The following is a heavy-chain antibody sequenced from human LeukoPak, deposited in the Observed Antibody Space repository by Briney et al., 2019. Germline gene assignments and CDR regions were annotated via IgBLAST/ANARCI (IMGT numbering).Heavy chain of an antibody. Sequence: SETLSLTCAVYVGSFSGYYWSWIRQPPGKGLEWIGEINHSGSTSYNPSLKSRVTISVDTSKNQFSLKLSYVTAADTAVYYCARRRGYCSGGSCYSAYFDYWGQGTLVTVSS. CDR2: INHSGST. V-gene: IGHV4-34*01. CDR1: VGSFSGYY. CDR3: ARRRGYCSGGSCYSAYFDY. D-gene: IGHD2-15*01. J-gene: IGHJ4*02.